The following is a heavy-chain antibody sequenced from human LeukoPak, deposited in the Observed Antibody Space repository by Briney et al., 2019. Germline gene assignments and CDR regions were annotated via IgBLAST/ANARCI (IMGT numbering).Heavy chain of an antibody. Sequence: GASVKVSCKASGGTFSSYAISWVRQAPGQGREWMGGIIPIFGTANYAQKFQGRVTITADESTSTAYMELSSLRSEDTAIYYCARTNSPGQLRSMDVWGKGTTVTVPS. D-gene: IGHD6-6*01. CDR1: GGTFSSYA. J-gene: IGHJ6*03. V-gene: IGHV1-69*13. CDR2: IIPIFGTA. CDR3: ARTNSPGQLRSMDV.